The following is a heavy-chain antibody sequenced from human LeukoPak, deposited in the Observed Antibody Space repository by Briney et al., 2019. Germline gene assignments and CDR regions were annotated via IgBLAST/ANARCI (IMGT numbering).Heavy chain of an antibody. Sequence: ASVKVSCKASGYTLTEYYMHWVRQAPGQGLEWMGRINPNSGGRNYAQKFQGRVTMTRDTSISTVYMELSRLRSDDTAVYYCARVGYYESSGYYEYWGQGTLVTVSS. CDR2: INPNSGGR. CDR1: GYTLTEYY. D-gene: IGHD3-22*01. CDR3: ARVGYYESSGYYEY. V-gene: IGHV1-2*06. J-gene: IGHJ4*02.